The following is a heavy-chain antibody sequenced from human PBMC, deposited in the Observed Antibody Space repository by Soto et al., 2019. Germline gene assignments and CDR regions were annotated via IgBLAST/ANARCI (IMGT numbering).Heavy chain of an antibody. V-gene: IGHV3-21*01. Sequence: GGSLRLSCAASGFTISSYSMKLGSRAPGRGMGWVHTVSTSSTYIYDAGSVNGRLIIPSDNAKNSLYLQINSLRVEDTAVNYGAWSGGYDPWGQGTLVTVSS. D-gene: IGHD1-1*01. CDR3: AWSGGYDP. J-gene: IGHJ5*02. CDR1: GFTISSYS. CDR2: VSTSSTYI.